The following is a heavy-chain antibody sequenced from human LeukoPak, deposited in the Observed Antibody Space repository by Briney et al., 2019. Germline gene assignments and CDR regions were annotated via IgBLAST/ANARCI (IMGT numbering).Heavy chain of an antibody. CDR1: GGSISSYY. CDR3: ARASGDYGTLDY. J-gene: IGHJ4*02. D-gene: IGHD4-17*01. CDR2: IYYSGST. Sequence: PSETLSLTCTVSGGSISSYYWSWIRQPPGKGLEWIGYIYYSGSTNYNPSLKSRVTISVDTSKNQFSLKLSSVTAADTAVYYCARASGDYGTLDYWGPGTLVTVSS. V-gene: IGHV4-59*01.